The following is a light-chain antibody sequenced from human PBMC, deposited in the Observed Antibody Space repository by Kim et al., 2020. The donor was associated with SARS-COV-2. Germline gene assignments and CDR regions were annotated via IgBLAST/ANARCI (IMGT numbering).Light chain of an antibody. V-gene: IGLV3-1*01. J-gene: IGLJ2*01. CDR2: QDT. CDR3: QAWDSSTVV. Sequence: VSPGQTASITCSGDKLGDKYACWYQQKPGQSPVLVIYQDTKRPSGIPELFSGSNSGNTATLTISGTQAMDEADYYCQAWDSSTVVFGGGTQLTVL. CDR1: KLGDKY.